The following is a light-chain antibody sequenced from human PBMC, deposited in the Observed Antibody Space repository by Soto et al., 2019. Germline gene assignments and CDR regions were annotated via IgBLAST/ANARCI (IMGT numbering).Light chain of an antibody. CDR2: GAS. CDR1: QSISSH. J-gene: IGKJ1*01. V-gene: IGKV1-39*01. CDR3: QQSYSTPPWT. Sequence: DIQMTQSPSSLSASIGDRVTITCRASQSISSHLNWYQQKPGKGPKLLIYGASSLQSGVPSRFSGSGSGTDFTLTISSLQPEDFATYYCQQSYSTPPWTFGQGTKVEIK.